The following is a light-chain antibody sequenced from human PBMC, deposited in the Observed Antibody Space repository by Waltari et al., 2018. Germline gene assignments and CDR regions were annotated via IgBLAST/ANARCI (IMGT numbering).Light chain of an antibody. J-gene: IGLJ3*02. Sequence: QSALTQPPSASGSPGQSVTISCTGTSSDVGGYNYVSWYQHHPGKAPKLMVYEVNKRPSGVPDGFSGYKSGNTASLTVSGLQAEDESDYYCSSYAGSNHLVFGGGTKLTVL. CDR1: SSDVGGYNY. CDR2: EVN. CDR3: SSYAGSNHLV. V-gene: IGLV2-8*01.